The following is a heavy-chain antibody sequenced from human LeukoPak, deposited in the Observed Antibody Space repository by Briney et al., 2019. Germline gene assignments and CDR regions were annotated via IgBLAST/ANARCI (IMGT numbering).Heavy chain of an antibody. Sequence: SEILSLTCAVYGGSFSGYYWSWIRQPPGKGLEWIGEINHSGSTNYNPSIKSRVTISVDTSKNQFSLKLSSVTAADTAVYYCARGMGYCSGGSCSLYYYYYMDVWGKGTTVTVSS. D-gene: IGHD2-15*01. CDR2: INHSGST. J-gene: IGHJ6*03. CDR1: GGSFSGYY. V-gene: IGHV4-34*01. CDR3: ARGMGYCSGGSCSLYYYYYMDV.